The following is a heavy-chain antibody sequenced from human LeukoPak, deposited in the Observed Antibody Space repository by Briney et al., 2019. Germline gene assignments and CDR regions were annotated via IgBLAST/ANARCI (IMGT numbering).Heavy chain of an antibody. Sequence: GGSLRLSCAASGFTVSSNYMSWVRQAPGKGLEWVSVIYSGGSTYYADSVKGRFTISRDNSKNTLYLQMNSMRAEDTAVYYCARDSLKAGMDVWGQGTTVTVSS. D-gene: IGHD3-9*01. CDR2: IYSGGST. V-gene: IGHV3-66*01. CDR1: GFTVSSNY. CDR3: ARDSLKAGMDV. J-gene: IGHJ6*02.